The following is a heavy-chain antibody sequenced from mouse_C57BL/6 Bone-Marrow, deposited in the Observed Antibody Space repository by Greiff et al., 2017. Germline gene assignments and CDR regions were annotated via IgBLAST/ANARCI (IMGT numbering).Heavy chain of an antibody. CDR1: GFTFSSYG. D-gene: IGHD2-3*01. Sequence: EVQLMESGGDLVKPGGSLKLSCAASGFTFSSYGMSWVRQTPDKRLEWVATISSGGSYTYYPDSVKGRFTISRDNAKNTLYLQMSSLKSEDTAMYYCARMMVAWFAYWGQGTLVTVSA. CDR3: ARMMVAWFAY. CDR2: ISSGGSYT. V-gene: IGHV5-6*01. J-gene: IGHJ3*01.